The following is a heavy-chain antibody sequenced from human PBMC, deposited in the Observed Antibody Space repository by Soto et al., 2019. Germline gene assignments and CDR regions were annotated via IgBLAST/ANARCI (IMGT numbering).Heavy chain of an antibody. V-gene: IGHV4-30-2*01. CDR3: ARARPSGAPYFDY. Sequence: SETLSLTCAVSGGSISSGGYSWSWIRQPPGKGLEWIGYIYHSGSTYYNPSLKSRVTISVDRSKNQFSLKLSSVTAADTAVYYCARARPSGAPYFDYWGQGTLVTVSS. D-gene: IGHD1-1*01. J-gene: IGHJ4*02. CDR1: GGSISSGGYS. CDR2: IYHSGST.